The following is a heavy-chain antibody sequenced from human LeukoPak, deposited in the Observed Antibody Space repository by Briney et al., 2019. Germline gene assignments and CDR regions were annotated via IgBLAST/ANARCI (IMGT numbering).Heavy chain of an antibody. J-gene: IGHJ3*01. V-gene: IGHV3-53*01. Sequence: GGSLRLSCADSGFTVSNNYMSWVRQAPGKGLEWVSGIYNGGDTYYACSVNGRFTISRYSSKKPLYLQMSSLRAEDPAMYFCARALAVWGQGTMVAVSS. CDR2: IYNGGDT. CDR3: ARALAV. CDR1: GFTVSNNY.